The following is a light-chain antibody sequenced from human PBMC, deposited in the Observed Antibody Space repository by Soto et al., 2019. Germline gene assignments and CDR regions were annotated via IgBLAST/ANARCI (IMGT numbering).Light chain of an antibody. CDR1: QSVSSN. CDR2: GAS. CDR3: QQYDNWPET. Sequence: EIVMTQSPATLSVSPGEGASLSCRASQSVSSNLAWYQQKPGQAPRLLIFGASTRATGFPARFSGSRSGTEFTLTISSLQSEDVAVYYCQQYDNWPETFGQGTKVEIK. J-gene: IGKJ1*01. V-gene: IGKV3-15*01.